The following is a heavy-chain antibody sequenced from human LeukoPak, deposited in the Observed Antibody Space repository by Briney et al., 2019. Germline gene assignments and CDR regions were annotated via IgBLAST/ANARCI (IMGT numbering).Heavy chain of an antibody. Sequence: GASVRVSCKASGYTFTGYYIHWVRQAPGQGLEWMGIINPSGVSTSYAQKFRGRVTMTRDMSTSTVYMELSSLRSEDTAVYYCARTYYYYYYMDVWGKGTTVTVSS. CDR2: INPSGVST. J-gene: IGHJ6*03. V-gene: IGHV1-46*01. CDR3: ARTYYYYYYMDV. CDR1: GYTFTGYY.